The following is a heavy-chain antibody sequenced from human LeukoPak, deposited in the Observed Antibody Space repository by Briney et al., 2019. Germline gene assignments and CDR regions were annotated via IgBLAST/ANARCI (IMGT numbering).Heavy chain of an antibody. CDR1: GFTFSSSA. CDR3: ARGGSYPNDPFDI. CDR2: ISASGGST. Sequence: GGSLRLSCAASGFTFSSSAMSWVRQVPGKGLEWVSGISASGGSTSYADSVRGRFTISRDNSKNTLFLQMNNLRAEDTAVYYCARGGSYPNDPFDIWGQGTRVTVTS. V-gene: IGHV3-23*01. J-gene: IGHJ3*02. D-gene: IGHD1-26*01.